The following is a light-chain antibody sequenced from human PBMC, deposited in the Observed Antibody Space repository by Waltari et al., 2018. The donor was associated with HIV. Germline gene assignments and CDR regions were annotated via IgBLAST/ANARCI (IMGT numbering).Light chain of an antibody. J-gene: IGLJ2*01. CDR2: DVN. Sequence: QSALTQPRSVSGSPGQSVTVSCPGTSRAVGGSDYVSWYQQHPGKAPKLMIYDVNKRPSGVPDRFSGSKSGNTASLTISGLQAEDEADYYCCSYAGITRVFGGGTKLTVL. CDR3: CSYAGITRV. CDR1: SRAVGGSDY. V-gene: IGLV2-11*01.